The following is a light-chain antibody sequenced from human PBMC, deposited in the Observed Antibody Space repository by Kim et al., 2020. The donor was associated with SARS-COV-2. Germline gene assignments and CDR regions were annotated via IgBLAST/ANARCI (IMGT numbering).Light chain of an antibody. CDR1: QSISRY. CDR3: QQTYRTPYT. CDR2: AAS. J-gene: IGKJ3*01. V-gene: IGKV1-39*01. Sequence: DIQMTQSPSSLSASVGERVTITCRASQSISRYLNWYQQKPGKAPKLLIYAASTLQSGVPSRVSGSGSGTDFTLTISNLQPEDLATYHCQQTYRTPYTFGPGTKVDIK.